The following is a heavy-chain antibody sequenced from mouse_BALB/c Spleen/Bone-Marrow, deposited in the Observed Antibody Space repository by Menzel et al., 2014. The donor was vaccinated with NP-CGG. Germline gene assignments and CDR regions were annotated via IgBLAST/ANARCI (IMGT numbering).Heavy chain of an antibody. V-gene: IGHV4-1*02. Sequence: EVKLLESGGGLVQPGGSLKLSCAASGFDFSRYWMSWVRQAPGKGLEWIGEINPDSSTINYTPSLKDKFIISRDNAKNALYLHMSKVRSEDTALYYCARLYFYCNFDYWGQDTTLTVST. CDR2: INPDSSTI. CDR1: GFDFSRYW. CDR3: ARLYFYCNFDY. J-gene: IGHJ2*01. D-gene: IGHD1-1*01.